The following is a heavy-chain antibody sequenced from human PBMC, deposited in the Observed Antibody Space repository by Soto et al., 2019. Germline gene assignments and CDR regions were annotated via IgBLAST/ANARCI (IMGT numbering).Heavy chain of an antibody. Sequence: SETLSLTCTVYGGSFSGCYWSWIRQPPGKGLEWIGEINHSGSTNYNPSLKSRVTISVDTSKNQFSLKLSSVTAADTAVYYCARGLYYYGSGSYYNERANKWFDPWGQGTLVTVSS. D-gene: IGHD3-10*01. CDR2: INHSGST. CDR1: GGSFSGCY. J-gene: IGHJ5*02. V-gene: IGHV4-34*01. CDR3: ARGLYYYGSGSYYNERANKWFDP.